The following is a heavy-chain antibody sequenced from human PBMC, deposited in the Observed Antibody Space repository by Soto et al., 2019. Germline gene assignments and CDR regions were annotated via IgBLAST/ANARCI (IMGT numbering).Heavy chain of an antibody. Sequence: SETLSLTCAVYGGSFRGYYWSWIRQFPGKGLEWIGEINHSGGSNYNPSPKSRFTISVASSKNQVPLNVSSVTAADTAVYYCASGQGYAGFHDYWGQGTLVTVSS. CDR3: ASGQGYAGFHDY. CDR1: GGSFRGYY. CDR2: INHSGGS. V-gene: IGHV4-34*01. D-gene: IGHD2-15*01. J-gene: IGHJ4*02.